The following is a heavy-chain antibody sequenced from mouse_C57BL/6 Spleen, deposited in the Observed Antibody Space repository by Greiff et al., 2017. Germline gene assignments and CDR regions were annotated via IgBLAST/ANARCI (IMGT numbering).Heavy chain of an antibody. D-gene: IGHD2-5*01. V-gene: IGHV5-9*01. CDR3: ARLPYSNYGYFDV. CDR2: FSGGGGNT. CDR1: GFTFSSYT. J-gene: IGHJ1*03. Sequence: EVMLVESGGGLVKPGGSLKLSCAASGFTFSSYTMSWFRQTPEKRLEWVATFSGGGGNTYYPDSVKGRFPISRDNATNTLYLQMSSLRSEDTALYYCARLPYSNYGYFDVWGTGTTVTVSS.